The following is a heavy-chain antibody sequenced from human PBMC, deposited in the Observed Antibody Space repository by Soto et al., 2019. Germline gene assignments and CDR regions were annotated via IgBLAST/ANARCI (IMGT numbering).Heavy chain of an antibody. CDR2: NIPIFGTA. Sequence: QVQLVQSGAEVKKPGSSVKVSCKASGGTFSSYAISWVRQAPGQGLDWMGGNIPIFGTANYAQKFQGRVTITADKSTSTAYMELSSLRSEDTAVYYCASPTREWLPPARDYYYGMDVWGQGTTFTVSS. CDR3: ASPTREWLPPARDYYYGMDV. CDR1: GGTFSSYA. V-gene: IGHV1-69*06. J-gene: IGHJ6*02. D-gene: IGHD3-3*01.